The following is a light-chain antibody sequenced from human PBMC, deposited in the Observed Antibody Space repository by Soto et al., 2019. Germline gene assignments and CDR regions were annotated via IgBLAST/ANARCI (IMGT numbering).Light chain of an antibody. Sequence: DIQMTQSPSTLSASVGDRVTITCRASQSISSWLAWYQQKPGKAPNLLIYKASSLESGVPSRFSGSGSGTEFPLTISSLQPDDFATYYCQQYNSYSGTFGQGTKLEIK. CDR2: KAS. J-gene: IGKJ2*01. CDR3: QQYNSYSGT. V-gene: IGKV1-5*03. CDR1: QSISSW.